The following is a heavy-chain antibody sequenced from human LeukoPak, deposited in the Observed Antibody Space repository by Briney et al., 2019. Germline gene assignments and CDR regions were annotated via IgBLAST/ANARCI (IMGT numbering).Heavy chain of an antibody. CDR1: GFTFSNYW. CDR2: IKQDGSEK. V-gene: IGHV3-7*01. J-gene: IGHJ3*02. Sequence: GGSLRLSCAASGFTFSNYWLSWVRQAPGKGLEWVANIKQDGSEKYYVDSVKGRFTISRDNAKNSLYLQMNSLRAEDTAVYYCARDGAWQWLSIWGQGTMVTVSS. CDR3: ARDGAWQWLSI. D-gene: IGHD6-19*01.